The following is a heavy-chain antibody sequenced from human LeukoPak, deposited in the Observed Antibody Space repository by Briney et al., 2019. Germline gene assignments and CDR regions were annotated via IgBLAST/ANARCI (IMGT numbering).Heavy chain of an antibody. CDR2: ISYDGSNK. Sequence: GRPLRLSCAASGFTFSSYAMHWVRQAPEKGLEWVAVISYDGSNKYCADSVKRRFTISRDYSKDTLYLQMNSLRAEDTAVYYCARGPQFYDFWSGYHSDYYYYYRDVWGKGTTVTVSS. CDR1: GFTFSSYA. J-gene: IGHJ6*03. CDR3: ARGPQFYDFWSGYHSDYYYYYRDV. V-gene: IGHV3-30*04. D-gene: IGHD3-3*01.